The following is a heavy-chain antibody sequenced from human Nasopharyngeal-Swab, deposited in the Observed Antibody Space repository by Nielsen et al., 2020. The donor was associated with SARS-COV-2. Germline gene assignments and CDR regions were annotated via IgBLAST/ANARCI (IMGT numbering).Heavy chain of an antibody. Sequence: GESLKISCAASGFTFSDYYMSWIRQAPGKGLEWVSYISSSSSYTNYADSVKGRFTISRDNAENSLYLQMNSLRAEDTAVYYCARDDGQLGDSWGQGTLVTVSS. V-gene: IGHV3-11*06. J-gene: IGHJ4*02. CDR1: GFTFSDYY. D-gene: IGHD6-6*01. CDR3: ARDDGQLGDS. CDR2: ISSSSSYT.